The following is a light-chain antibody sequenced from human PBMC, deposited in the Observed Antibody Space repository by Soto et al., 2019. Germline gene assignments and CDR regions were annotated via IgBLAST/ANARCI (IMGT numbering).Light chain of an antibody. CDR1: QSVSSSF. CDR3: QQYSTSVYT. J-gene: IGKJ4*01. Sequence: EIVLTQSPGTLSLSPGERVTLSCRASQSVSSSFLAWYQQKPGQAPRLLIYGASSRATGIPDRFSGSGSGTFIPLTISLLPDEDLAYYYYQQYSTSVYTFGRGTKLETK. CDR2: GAS. V-gene: IGKV3-20*01.